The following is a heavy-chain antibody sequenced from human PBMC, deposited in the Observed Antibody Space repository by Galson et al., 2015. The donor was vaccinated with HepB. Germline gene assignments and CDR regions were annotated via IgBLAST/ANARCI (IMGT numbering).Heavy chain of an antibody. Sequence: SVKVSCKASDYTFISYGITWVRQALGHGLEWVGWINTYTGNINYAQKFQGRVTMTTDTSTSTAYMELRSLRSDDTAAYYCARVGGTPGPRYCSSTSCYTFDYWGQGTLVSVSS. D-gene: IGHD2-2*01. J-gene: IGHJ4*02. CDR1: DYTFISYG. V-gene: IGHV1-18*01. CDR2: INTYTGNI. CDR3: ARVGGTPGPRYCSSTSCYTFDY.